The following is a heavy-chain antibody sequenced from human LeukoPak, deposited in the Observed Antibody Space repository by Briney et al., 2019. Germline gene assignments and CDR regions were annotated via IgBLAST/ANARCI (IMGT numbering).Heavy chain of an antibody. Sequence: PSETLSLTCAVYGGSFSGYYWTWVRQPPEKGLEWRGYIYYTGSTDYNASLKSRVTISIDTSKNQFSLKLTSVNAADTAVYYCASGHQRSGYTYFDYWGQETLVTVSS. CDR3: ASGHQRSGYTYFDY. J-gene: IGHJ4*02. CDR2: IYYTGST. V-gene: IGHV4-59*01. CDR1: GGSFSGYY. D-gene: IGHD5-12*01.